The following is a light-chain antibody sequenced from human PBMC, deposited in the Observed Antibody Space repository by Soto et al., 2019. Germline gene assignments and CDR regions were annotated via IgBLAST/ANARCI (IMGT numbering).Light chain of an antibody. CDR1: SSDVGAHNF. Sequence: QSALTQPPSASGSPGQSVTISCTGTSSDVGAHNFVSWYQHHPGKAPKLMIYEVNRRPSGVPDRFSGSKSGSTASLTVSGLQPEDEADYYCSSYRGNYNWVFGGGTKVPVL. CDR3: SSYRGNYNWV. V-gene: IGLV2-8*01. CDR2: EVN. J-gene: IGLJ3*02.